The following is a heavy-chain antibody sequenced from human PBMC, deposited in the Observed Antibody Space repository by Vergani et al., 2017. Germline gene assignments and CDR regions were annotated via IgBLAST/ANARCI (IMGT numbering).Heavy chain of an antibody. D-gene: IGHD5-12*01. CDR2: IKSKTDGGTT. Sequence: EVQLVESGGGLVKPGGSLRLSCAASGFTFSNAWMSWVRQAPGKGLEWVGRIKSKTDGGTTDYAAPVKGRFTISSDDSKNTLYLQMNSLKTEDTAVYYCSTGRGYSGYDYYYGMDVWGQGTTVTVSS. V-gene: IGHV3-15*01. CDR3: STGRGYSGYDYYYGMDV. CDR1: GFTFSNAW. J-gene: IGHJ6*02.